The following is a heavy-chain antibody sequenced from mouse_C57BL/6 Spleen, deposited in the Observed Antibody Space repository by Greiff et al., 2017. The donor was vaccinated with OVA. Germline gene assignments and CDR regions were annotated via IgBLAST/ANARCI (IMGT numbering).Heavy chain of an antibody. CDR1: GFNIKDDY. D-gene: IGHD1-1*01. Sequence: EVQLVESGAELVRPGASVKLSCTASGFNIKDDYMHWVKQRPEQGLEWIGWIDPENGDTEYASKFQGKATITADTSSNTAYLQLSSLTSEDTAVYYCTTTVVAPFGYWGQGTTLTVSS. CDR3: TTTVVAPFGY. J-gene: IGHJ2*01. V-gene: IGHV14-4*01. CDR2: IDPENGDT.